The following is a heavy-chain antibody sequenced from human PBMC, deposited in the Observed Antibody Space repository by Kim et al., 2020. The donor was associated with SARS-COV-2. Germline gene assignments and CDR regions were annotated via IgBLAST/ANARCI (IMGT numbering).Heavy chain of an antibody. J-gene: IGHJ6*03. CDR2: IYYSGST. CDR3: ARTLITIDYYYYTDV. V-gene: IGHV4-39*01. D-gene: IGHD3-9*01. CDR1: GGSISSSSYY. Sequence: SQTLSLTCTVSGGSISSSSYYWGWIRQPPGKGLEWIGSIYYSGSTYYNPSLKSRVTISVDTSKNQFSLKLSSVTAADTAVYYCARTLITIDYYYYTDVWGKGTTVTVSS.